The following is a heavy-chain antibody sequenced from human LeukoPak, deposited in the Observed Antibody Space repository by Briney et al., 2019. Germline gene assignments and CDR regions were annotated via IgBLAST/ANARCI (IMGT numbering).Heavy chain of an antibody. CDR3: ASAGMTKVTTIGFF. CDR2: ISGSGDTI. V-gene: IGHV3-48*01. D-gene: IGHD4-17*01. Sequence: GGSLRLSCAASGFTFSRYSMNWVRQAPGKGLEWVSYISGSGDTIYSADSVKGRFAVSRDNAKNSLYLQMNSLRAEDTAVYYCASAGMTKVTTIGFFWGQGTLVTVSS. CDR1: GFTFSRYS. J-gene: IGHJ4*02.